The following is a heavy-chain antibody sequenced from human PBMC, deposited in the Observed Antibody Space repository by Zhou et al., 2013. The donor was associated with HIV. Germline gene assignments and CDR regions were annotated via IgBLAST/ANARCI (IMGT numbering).Heavy chain of an antibody. CDR1: GYTFTNYY. CDR2: VNPSSGFT. J-gene: IGHJ4*02. V-gene: IGHV1-46*01. D-gene: IGHD3-10*01. CDR3: ARARYYYGSGSYYPFDY. Sequence: QVQLVQSGAEVKKPGASVRVSCKASGYTFTNYYMHWVRQAPGQGLEWMGIVNPSSGFTSYAHKFQGRVTMTRDMSTSTVYMELSSLRSDDTAVYYCARARYYYGSGSYYPFDYWGQGTLVTVSS.